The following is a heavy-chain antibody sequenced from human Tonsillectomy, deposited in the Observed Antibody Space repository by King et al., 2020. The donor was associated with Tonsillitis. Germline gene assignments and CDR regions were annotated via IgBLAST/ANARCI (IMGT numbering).Heavy chain of an antibody. Sequence: VQLVESGAEVKKPGESLKISCKGSGYSFTTHWIAWVRQMPGKGLEWMGIIYPGDSDTRYSPSFEGQVTISADKSISTAYLQWSSLMASDTAMYFCARLVYEAGAGTGFDYWGQGTLVTVSS. CDR1: GYSFTTHW. D-gene: IGHD6-13*01. J-gene: IGHJ4*02. V-gene: IGHV5-51*01. CDR2: IYPGDSDT. CDR3: ARLVYEAGAGTGFDY.